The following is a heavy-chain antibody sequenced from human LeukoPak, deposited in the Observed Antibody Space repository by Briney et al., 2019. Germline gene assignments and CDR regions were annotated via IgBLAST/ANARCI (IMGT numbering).Heavy chain of an antibody. J-gene: IGHJ4*02. CDR2: IKSRTDGGTT. Sequence: GGSLRLSCAASGFTFNNAWMSWVRQAPGKGLEWVGHIKSRTDGGTTDYAAPVKGRFTISRDDSKNTLYLQMNSLETEDTAVYYCTREQLVASHWGQGTLVTVSS. CDR3: TREQLVASH. CDR1: GFTFNNAW. D-gene: IGHD1-1*01. V-gene: IGHV3-15*01.